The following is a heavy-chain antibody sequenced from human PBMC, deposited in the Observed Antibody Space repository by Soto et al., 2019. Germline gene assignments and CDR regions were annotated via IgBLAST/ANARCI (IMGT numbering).Heavy chain of an antibody. V-gene: IGHV3-30-3*01. CDR2: ISFDGTNK. D-gene: IGHD1-7*01. J-gene: IGHJ4*02. Sequence: WGSLRLSCAASGFTFSTYAIRLFRQSPFKWLGWVAAISFDGTNKYYAGSVKGRFTISRDNSKNTLYLQMNSLRAEDTAVYYCAREEHNWNYYFDYWGQGTLVTVSS. CDR3: AREEHNWNYYFDY. CDR1: GFTFSTYA.